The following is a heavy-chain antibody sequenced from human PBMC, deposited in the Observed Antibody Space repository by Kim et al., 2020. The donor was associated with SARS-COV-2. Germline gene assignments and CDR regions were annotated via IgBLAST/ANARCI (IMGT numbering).Heavy chain of an antibody. CDR1: GFNFSSYA. Sequence: GGSLRLSCAASGFNFSSYAMHWVRQAPGKGLEWVAVISYDGSNKYYADSVKGRFTISRDNSKNTLYLQMNSLRAEDTAVYYCARDLGWYSSSPVGFDYWGQGTLVTVSS. CDR2: ISYDGSNK. D-gene: IGHD6-6*01. V-gene: IGHV3-30*04. J-gene: IGHJ4*02. CDR3: ARDLGWYSSSPVGFDY.